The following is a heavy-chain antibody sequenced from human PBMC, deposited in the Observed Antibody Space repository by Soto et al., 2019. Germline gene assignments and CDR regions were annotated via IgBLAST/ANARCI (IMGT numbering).Heavy chain of an antibody. CDR3: ARFVVPAASLRYYYGMDV. J-gene: IGHJ6*02. CDR2: IDPSDSYT. CDR1: GYSFTSYW. Sequence: PGESLKISCKGSGYSFTSYWISWVRQMPGKGLEWMGRIDPSDSYTNYSPSFQGHVTMSADKSISTAYLQWSSLKASDTAMYYCARFVVPAASLRYYYGMDVWGQGTTVTVSS. D-gene: IGHD2-2*01. V-gene: IGHV5-10-1*01.